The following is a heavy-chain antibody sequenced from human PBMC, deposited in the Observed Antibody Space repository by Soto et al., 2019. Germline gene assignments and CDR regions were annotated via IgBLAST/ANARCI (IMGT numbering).Heavy chain of an antibody. CDR1: GFTFSSYW. V-gene: IGHV3-7*03. Sequence: EVQLVESGGGLVQPGGSLRLSCAASGFTFSSYWMSWVRQAPGKGLEWVANIKQDGSEKYYVDSATGRFTISRDNAKNSLYLQMNSLRAEDTAVFYCVRVGRLGGYWGQGTLVTVSS. CDR2: IKQDGSEK. CDR3: VRVGRLGGY. J-gene: IGHJ4*02. D-gene: IGHD3-16*01.